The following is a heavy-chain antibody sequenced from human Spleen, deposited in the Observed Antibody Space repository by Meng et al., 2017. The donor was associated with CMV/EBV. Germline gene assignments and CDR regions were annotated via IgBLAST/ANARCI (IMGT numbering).Heavy chain of an antibody. D-gene: IGHD6-6*01. CDR2: IYFGSKT. CDR1: GFAVSHNY. J-gene: IGHJ4*02. CDR3: ARGMRGIGQLVQDY. V-gene: IGHV3-53*01. Sequence: GGSLRLSCAASGFAVSHNYMSWVRQAPGKGLEWVSVIYFGSKTYYADSVKGRFTISRDNARNSLHLQMNSLRAEDTAVYYCARGMRGIGQLVQDYWGQGAPVTVSS.